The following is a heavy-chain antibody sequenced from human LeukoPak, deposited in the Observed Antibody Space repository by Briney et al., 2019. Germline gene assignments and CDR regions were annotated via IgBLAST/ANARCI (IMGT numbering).Heavy chain of an antibody. CDR1: GFTFSDYY. Sequence: GGSLRLSCTASGFTFSDYYMNWIRQAPGKGLEWISYITSSSSYTKYADSVKGRFTMSRDNAKNSLYLQMNSLRAEVTAVYYCATQGIYSGSYYGVWGQGTLVTVSS. D-gene: IGHD1-26*01. J-gene: IGHJ1*01. CDR2: ITSSSSYT. CDR3: ATQGIYSGSYYGV. V-gene: IGHV3-11*06.